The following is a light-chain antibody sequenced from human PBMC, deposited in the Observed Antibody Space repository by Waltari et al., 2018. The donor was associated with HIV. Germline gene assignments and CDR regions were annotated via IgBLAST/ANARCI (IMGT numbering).Light chain of an antibody. CDR1: SSNFRAHP. J-gene: IGLJ2*01. CDR3: AAWDDSLSVHVV. V-gene: IGLV1-44*01. CDR2: THN. Sequence: QSVLTHPPSASGPPGQWTPISCPGSSSNFRAHPVDWYQPLPGTAPNLLLYTHNQRPSGVPDRFSGSKSGTSASLAISGLQSEDEADYYCAAWDDSLSVHVVFGGGTRLTVL.